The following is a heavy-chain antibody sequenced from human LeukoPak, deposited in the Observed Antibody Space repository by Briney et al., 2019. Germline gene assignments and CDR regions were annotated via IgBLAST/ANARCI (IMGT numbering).Heavy chain of an antibody. CDR2: ISSSGSTI. Sequence: GGSLRLSCAASGFTFSDYYMSWIRQAPGKGLEWVSYISSSGSTIYCADSVKGRFTISRDNAKNSLYLQMNSLRAEDTAVYYCARDESTSAFDIWGQGTMVTVSS. V-gene: IGHV3-11*01. D-gene: IGHD2-2*01. J-gene: IGHJ3*02. CDR3: ARDESTSAFDI. CDR1: GFTFSDYY.